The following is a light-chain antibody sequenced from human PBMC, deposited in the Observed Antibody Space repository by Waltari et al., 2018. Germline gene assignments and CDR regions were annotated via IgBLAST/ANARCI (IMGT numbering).Light chain of an antibody. CDR1: QSVLYSSNNNNY. Sequence: DIVMTKSPDSLAVSLGERATINCKSSQSVLYSSNNNNYLAWYQQKPGQPPKLLIYWASTRESGVPDRFSGSGSGTDFTLTISSLQAEDVAVYYCQQYYSTPWTFAQGTKVEIK. V-gene: IGKV4-1*01. CDR2: WAS. CDR3: QQYYSTPWT. J-gene: IGKJ1*01.